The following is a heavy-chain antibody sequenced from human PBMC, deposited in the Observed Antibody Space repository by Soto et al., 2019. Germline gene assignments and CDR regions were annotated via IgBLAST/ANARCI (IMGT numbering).Heavy chain of an antibody. CDR3: ARAGGYSYGYSVY. J-gene: IGHJ4*02. Sequence: PSETLSLTCAVYGGSFSGYYWSWIRQPPGKGLEWIGEINHSGSTNYNPSLKSRVTISVDTSKNQFSLKLSSVTAADTAVYYCARAGGYSYGYSVYWGQGTLVTVSS. V-gene: IGHV4-34*01. CDR2: INHSGST. D-gene: IGHD5-18*01. CDR1: GGSFSGYY.